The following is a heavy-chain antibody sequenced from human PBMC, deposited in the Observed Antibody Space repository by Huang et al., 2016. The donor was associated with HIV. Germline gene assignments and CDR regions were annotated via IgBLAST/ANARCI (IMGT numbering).Heavy chain of an antibody. D-gene: IGHD4-17*01. Sequence: QITLKESGPTLVKPTQTLTLTCTFSGFSLSTTGVRVGWIRQPPGKALEWLALIYWDDDKRYSPSLKSRLTITKDTSKNLVVLAMTNMDPVDTATYYCAHVMYDYSDYGPNPHAKGRDTKDYSFDYWGQGTLVTVSS. CDR2: IYWDDDK. CDR3: AHVMYDYSDYGPNPHAKGRDTKDYSFDY. J-gene: IGHJ4*02. V-gene: IGHV2-5*02. CDR1: GFSLSTTGVR.